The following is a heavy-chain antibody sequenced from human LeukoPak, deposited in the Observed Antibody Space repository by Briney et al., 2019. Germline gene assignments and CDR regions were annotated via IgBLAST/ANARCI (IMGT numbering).Heavy chain of an antibody. V-gene: IGHV3-33*01. CDR3: ARDVGYCSSTSCYRYYGMDV. J-gene: IGHJ6*02. CDR1: GFTFSIYG. D-gene: IGHD2-2*02. CDR2: IWYDGSNK. Sequence: SGGSLRLSCAASGFTFSIYGMHWVRQAPGKGLEWVAVIWYDGSNKYYADSVKGRFTISRDNSKNTLYLQMNSLRAEDTAVYYCARDVGYCSSTSCYRYYGMDVWGQGTTVTVSS.